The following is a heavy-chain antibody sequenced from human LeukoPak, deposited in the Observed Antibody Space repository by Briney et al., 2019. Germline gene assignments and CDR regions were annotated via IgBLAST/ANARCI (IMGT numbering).Heavy chain of an antibody. D-gene: IGHD3-16*02. J-gene: IGHJ4*02. V-gene: IGHV1-58*01. CDR2: IVVGSGNT. CDR1: GFTFTSSA. CDR3: AALRLGELSLYGFFDY. Sequence: ASVKVSCKASGFTFTSSAVQWVRQARGQRLEWIGWIVVGSGNTNYAQKFQERVTITRDMSTSTAYMELSSLRSEDTAVYYCAALRLGELSLYGFFDYWGQGTLVTVSS.